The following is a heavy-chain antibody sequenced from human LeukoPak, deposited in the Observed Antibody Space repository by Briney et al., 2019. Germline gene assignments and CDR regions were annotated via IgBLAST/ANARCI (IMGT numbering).Heavy chain of an antibody. Sequence: SETLSLTCTVSGGSISSYYWSWIRQPPGKGLEWIGYIYYSGSTNYNPSLKSRVTISVDTSKNEFSLKQSSVPAADTAVYYCARDLGYCSGGSCYSLRAFDIWGQGTMVTVSS. J-gene: IGHJ3*02. D-gene: IGHD2-15*01. CDR3: ARDLGYCSGGSCYSLRAFDI. CDR1: GGSISSYY. V-gene: IGHV4-59*01. CDR2: IYYSGST.